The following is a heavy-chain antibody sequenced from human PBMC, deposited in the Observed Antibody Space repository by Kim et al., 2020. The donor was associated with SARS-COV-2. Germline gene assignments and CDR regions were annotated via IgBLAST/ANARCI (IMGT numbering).Heavy chain of an antibody. J-gene: IGHJ4*02. CDR1: GGSFSGYY. Sequence: SETLSLTCAVYGGSFSGYYWSWIRQPQGKGLEWIGEINHSGSTNYNPSLKSRVTISVDTSKNQFSLKLSSVTAADTAVYYCARATVAGNSLYYFDYWGQGTLVTVSS. V-gene: IGHV4-34*01. CDR3: ARATVAGNSLYYFDY. D-gene: IGHD6-19*01. CDR2: INHSGST.